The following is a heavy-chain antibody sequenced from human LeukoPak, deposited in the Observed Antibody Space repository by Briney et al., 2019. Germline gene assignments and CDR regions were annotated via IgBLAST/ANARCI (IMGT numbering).Heavy chain of an antibody. CDR3: AKESGAQWLVSEVGAFDI. Sequence: GGSLRLSCAASGFTFSSYAMSWVRQAPGKGLEWVSAISGSGGSTYYADSVKGRFTISRDNSKNTLYLQMNSLRAEDTAVYYCAKESGAQWLVSEVGAFDIWGQGTMVTVSS. CDR2: ISGSGGST. CDR1: GFTFSSYA. V-gene: IGHV3-23*01. J-gene: IGHJ3*02. D-gene: IGHD6-19*01.